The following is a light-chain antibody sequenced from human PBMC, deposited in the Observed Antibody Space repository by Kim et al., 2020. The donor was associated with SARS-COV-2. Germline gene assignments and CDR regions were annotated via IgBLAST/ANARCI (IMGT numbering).Light chain of an antibody. J-gene: IGLJ2*01. Sequence: SVSPGQTASMTCTGDKLGDKYACWYQQKPGQSPVLVIYKDSKRPSGIPERFSGSNSGNTATLTISGTQAMDEADYYCQAWDSSTAVFGGGTQLTVL. V-gene: IGLV3-1*01. CDR2: KDS. CDR3: QAWDSSTAV. CDR1: KLGDKY.